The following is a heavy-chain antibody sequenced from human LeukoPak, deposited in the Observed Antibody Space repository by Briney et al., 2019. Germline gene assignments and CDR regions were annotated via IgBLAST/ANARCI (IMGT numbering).Heavy chain of an antibody. CDR1: GYTFTSYG. D-gene: IGHD2-21*01. J-gene: IGHJ3*02. CDR2: IIPIFGTS. V-gene: IGHV1-69*13. CDR3: ARSVIVSGAFDI. Sequence: GASVKVSCKASGYTFTSYGISWVRQAPGHGLEWMGGIIPIFGTSDYAQKFQGRVTITPDECTSTAYMELSSLRSEDTAVYYCARSVIVSGAFDIWGQGTMVTVSS.